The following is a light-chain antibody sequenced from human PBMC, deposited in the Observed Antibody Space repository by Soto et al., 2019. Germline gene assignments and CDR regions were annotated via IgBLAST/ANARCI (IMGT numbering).Light chain of an antibody. Sequence: QSVLTQPPSVSAAPGQKVTISCSGSSSNIGNNYVSWYQQLPGTAPKLLIYDNNKRPSGIPDRFSGYKSGTSATLGITGLQTGDEADYYCGTWYSSLSAVVFGGGTKVTVL. CDR1: SSNIGNNY. J-gene: IGLJ2*01. V-gene: IGLV1-51*01. CDR2: DNN. CDR3: GTWYSSLSAVV.